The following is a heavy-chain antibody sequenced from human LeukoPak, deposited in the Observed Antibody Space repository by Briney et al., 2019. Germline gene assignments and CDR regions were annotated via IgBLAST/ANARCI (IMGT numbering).Heavy chain of an antibody. Sequence: GGSLRLSCAVSGFTVSGDYMSWVRQAPGKGLEWVSVMYDGGATYYADSVKGRFTISRDNAKNSLYLQMNSLRAEDTAVYYCARNYYDSSGYLYFDYWGQGTLVTVSS. J-gene: IGHJ4*02. D-gene: IGHD3-22*01. CDR2: MYDGGAT. CDR3: ARNYYDSSGYLYFDY. CDR1: GFTVSGDY. V-gene: IGHV3-53*01.